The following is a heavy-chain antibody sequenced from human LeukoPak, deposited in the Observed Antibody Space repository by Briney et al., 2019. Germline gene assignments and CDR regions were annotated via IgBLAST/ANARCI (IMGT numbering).Heavy chain of an antibody. V-gene: IGHV3-30*02. J-gene: IGHJ3*02. CDR1: GLIFSSYG. Sequence: PGGSLTLLCAASGLIFSSYGMHWVRQAPGKGLEWVALIRYDGSNKYYADSVKGRFTISRDNSKNTLYLQMNSLRAEDTAVYYCAKEMRLWVTSAAFEIWGQGTMVTVSS. D-gene: IGHD2-21*02. CDR2: IRYDGSNK. CDR3: AKEMRLWVTSAAFEI.